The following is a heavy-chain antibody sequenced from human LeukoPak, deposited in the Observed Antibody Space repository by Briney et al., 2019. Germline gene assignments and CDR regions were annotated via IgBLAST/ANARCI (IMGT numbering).Heavy chain of an antibody. CDR1: GFTVSSNY. Sequence: RGSLRLSCAASGFTVSSNYMSWVRQAPGKGLEWVSVIYSGGSTYYADSVKGRFTISRDNSKNTLYLQMNSLRAEDTAVYYCARAGVDTAMGLGYWGQGTLVTVSS. J-gene: IGHJ4*02. D-gene: IGHD5-18*01. CDR3: ARAGVDTAMGLGY. CDR2: IYSGGST. V-gene: IGHV3-53*01.